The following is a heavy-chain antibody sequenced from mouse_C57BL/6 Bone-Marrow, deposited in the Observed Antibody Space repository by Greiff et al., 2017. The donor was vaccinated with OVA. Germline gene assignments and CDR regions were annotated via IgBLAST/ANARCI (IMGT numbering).Heavy chain of an antibody. J-gene: IGHJ2*01. V-gene: IGHV1-18*01. CDR2: INPNNGGT. D-gene: IGHD1-1*01. CDR3: ARSDDSSYWYFDV. CDR1: GYTFTDYN. Sequence: EVKLQESGPELVKPGASVKLSCKASGYTFTDYNMDWVKQSHGQSLEWIGDINPNNGGTIYNQKFKGKATLTVDKSSSTAYMELRSLTSEDSAVYYCARSDDSSYWYFDVWGKGTTLTVSS.